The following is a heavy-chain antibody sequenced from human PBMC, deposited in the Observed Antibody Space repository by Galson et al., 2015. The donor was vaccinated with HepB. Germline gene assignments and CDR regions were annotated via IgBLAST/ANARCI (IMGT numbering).Heavy chain of an antibody. CDR1: GYTLTELS. V-gene: IGHV1-24*01. CDR2: FDPEDGET. CDR3: ATVAWENWNYEGPTPPPRLGYYYYYMDV. D-gene: IGHD1-7*01. Sequence: SVKVSCKVSGYTLTELSMHWVRQAPGKGLEWMGGFDPEDGETVYAQKFQGRVTMTEDTSTDTAYMELSSLRSEDTAVYYCATVAWENWNYEGPTPPPRLGYYYYYMDVWGKGTTVTVSS. J-gene: IGHJ6*03.